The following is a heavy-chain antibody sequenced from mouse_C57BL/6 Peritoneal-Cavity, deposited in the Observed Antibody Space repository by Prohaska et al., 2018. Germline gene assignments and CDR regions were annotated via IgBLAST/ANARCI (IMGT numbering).Heavy chain of an antibody. V-gene: IGHV11-2*01. CDR3: MRYGHYWYVDV. CDR1: GFTFSGFW. CDR2: INSDGISI. D-gene: IGHD3-1*01. J-gene: IGHJ1*03. Sequence: EVQLLDTGGGLVQPGGSRGLSCEGSGFTFSGFWMSWVRQTPGKTLEWIGDINSDGISINYAPSIKDRFTIFRDNDKSTLDLQMSNVRSEDTATYFCMRYGHYWYVDVWGTGTTVTVSS.